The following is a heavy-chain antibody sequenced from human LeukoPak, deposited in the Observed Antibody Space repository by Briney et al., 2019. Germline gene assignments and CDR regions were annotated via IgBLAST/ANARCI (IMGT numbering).Heavy chain of an antibody. D-gene: IGHD2-2*01. CDR3: ARDSLVVVPAAPDAFDI. J-gene: IGHJ3*02. V-gene: IGHV3-48*01. CDR1: GFTFSSYS. CDR2: ISSSSSTI. Sequence: PGGSLRLSCAASGFTFSSYSMNWVRQAPGKGLEWVSYISSSSSTIYYADSVKGRFTISRDNAKNSLYLQMNSLRAEDTAVYYCARDSLVVVPAAPDAFDIWGQGTMVTVSS.